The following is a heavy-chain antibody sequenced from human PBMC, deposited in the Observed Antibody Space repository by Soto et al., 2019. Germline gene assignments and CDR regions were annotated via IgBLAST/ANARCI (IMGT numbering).Heavy chain of an antibody. CDR2: TYYRSKWYN. CDR1: GDRVSSNSAA. V-gene: IGHV6-1*01. CDR3: ARDRGYCTNGVCYLNWFDP. D-gene: IGHD2-8*01. J-gene: IGHJ5*02. Sequence: SQTLSLTCAISGDRVSSNSAAWNWIRQSPSRGLEWLGRTYYRSKWYNDYAVSVKSRITINPGTSKNQFSLQLNSVTPEDTAVYYCARDRGYCTNGVCYLNWFDPWGQGTLVTVSS.